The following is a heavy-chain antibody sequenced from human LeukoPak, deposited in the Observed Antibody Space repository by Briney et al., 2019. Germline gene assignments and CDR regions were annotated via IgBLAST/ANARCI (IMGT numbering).Heavy chain of an antibody. CDR3: ARLREGTDHDY. CDR1: GFTFSDYY. J-gene: IGHJ4*02. Sequence: PGGSLRLSCAASGFTFSDYYMSWIRRAPGKGLEWVSKISTSSTYTKYADSVVGRFTVSGDNAKSSLYLQVNSLGAEDTAVYYCARLREGTDHDYWGQGTLVTVSS. D-gene: IGHD1-14*01. CDR2: ISTSSTYT. V-gene: IGHV3-11*06.